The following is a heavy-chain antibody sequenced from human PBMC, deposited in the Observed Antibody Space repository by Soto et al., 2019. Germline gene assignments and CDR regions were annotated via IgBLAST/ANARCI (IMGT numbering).Heavy chain of an antibody. CDR2: IYYSGST. CDR1: GGSISSGGYY. V-gene: IGHV4-31*03. D-gene: IGHD2-2*01. J-gene: IGHJ4*02. CDR3: ARASGIVVFIDY. Sequence: QVQLQESGPGLVKPSQTLSLTCTVSGGSISSGGYYWNRIRQHPGKGLEWIGYIYYSGSTYYNPSLKSRVTISVDTSKNQFSLKLSSVTAADTAVYYCARASGIVVFIDYWGQGTLVTVSS.